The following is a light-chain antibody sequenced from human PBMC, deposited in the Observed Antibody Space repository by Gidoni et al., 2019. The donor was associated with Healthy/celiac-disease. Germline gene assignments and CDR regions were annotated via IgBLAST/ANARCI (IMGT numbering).Light chain of an antibody. CDR1: NWGDKY. CDR3: QAWDSSTVV. Sequence: SYELTQPPSVSVSPGQTASITCSGDNWGDKYACWYQQKPGKSPVLVIYQESKRTSGIPERFSGSNSGNTATLTISGTQAMDEADYYCQAWDSSTVVFGGGTKLTVL. CDR2: QES. V-gene: IGLV3-1*01. J-gene: IGLJ2*01.